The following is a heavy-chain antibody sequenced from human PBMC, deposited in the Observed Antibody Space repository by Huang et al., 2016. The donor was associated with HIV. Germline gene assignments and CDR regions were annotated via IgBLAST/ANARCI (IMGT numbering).Heavy chain of an antibody. CDR2: ISAYNGNT. D-gene: IGHD1-1*01. Sequence: QVELVQSGAEVKRPGASVRVSCKAAGYIFTKYGINWVRQAPGQGREWMGWISAYNGNTNYAEKVQGRVTLTIDTSATTAYMELRDVTSADTAVYYCARDHWYPLQNWFDLWGQGTLVTVSS. CDR3: ARDHWYPLQNWFDL. CDR1: GYIFTKYG. V-gene: IGHV1-18*01. J-gene: IGHJ5*01.